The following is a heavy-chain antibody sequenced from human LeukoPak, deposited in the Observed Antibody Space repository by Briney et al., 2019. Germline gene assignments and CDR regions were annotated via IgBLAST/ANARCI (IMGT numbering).Heavy chain of an antibody. CDR1: GFTLSSYW. CDR3: ARDASRWLPKDYFDY. D-gene: IGHD5-12*01. V-gene: IGHV3-7*01. CDR2: IKQDGSEK. J-gene: IGHJ4*02. Sequence: RPGGSLRLSCAASGFTLSSYWMSWVRQAPGKGLEWVANIKQDGSEKYYVDSVKGRFTISRDNAKNSLYLQMNSLRAEDTAVYYCARDASRWLPKDYFDYWGQGTLVTVSS.